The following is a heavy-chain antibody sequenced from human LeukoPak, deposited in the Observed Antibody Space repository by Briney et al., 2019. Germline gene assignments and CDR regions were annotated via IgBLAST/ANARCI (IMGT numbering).Heavy chain of an antibody. D-gene: IGHD4-23*01. J-gene: IGHJ3*02. V-gene: IGHV4-34*01. CDR2: INHSGST. Sequence: SETLSLTCAVYGGSFSGYYWSWIRQPPGKGLEWIGEINHSGSTNYNPSLKSRVTISVDTSKNQFSLKLSSVTAADTAVYYCASVVTLANGDAFDIWGQGTMVTVSS. CDR3: ASVVTLANGDAFDI. CDR1: GGSFSGYY.